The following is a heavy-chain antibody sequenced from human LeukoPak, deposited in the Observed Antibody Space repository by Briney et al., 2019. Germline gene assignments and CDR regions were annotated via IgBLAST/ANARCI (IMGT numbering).Heavy chain of an antibody. CDR1: GYTFAGYY. D-gene: IGHD6-13*01. V-gene: IGHV1-2*02. CDR2: INPNSGGT. Sequence: ASVTVSCKASGYTFAGYYMHWVRQAPGQGLEWMGWINPNSGGTNYAQKFQGRVTMTRDTSISTAYMELSRLRSDDTAVYYCARGSPAAAAPFDYWGQGTLVTVSS. J-gene: IGHJ4*02. CDR3: ARGSPAAAAPFDY.